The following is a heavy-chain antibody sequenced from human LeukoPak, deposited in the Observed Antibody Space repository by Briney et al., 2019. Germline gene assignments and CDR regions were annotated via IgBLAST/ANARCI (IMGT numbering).Heavy chain of an antibody. CDR2: ISGSGGST. CDR1: GFTFSSYA. V-gene: IGHV3-23*01. CDR3: AKYKNGRSGWFGASDY. D-gene: IGHD6-19*01. J-gene: IGHJ4*02. Sequence: GGSLRLSCAASGFTFSSYAMSWARQAPGKGLEWVSAISGSGGSTYYADSVKGRFTISRDNSKNTLYLQMNSLRAEDTAVYYCAKYKNGRSGWFGASDYWGQGTLVTVSS.